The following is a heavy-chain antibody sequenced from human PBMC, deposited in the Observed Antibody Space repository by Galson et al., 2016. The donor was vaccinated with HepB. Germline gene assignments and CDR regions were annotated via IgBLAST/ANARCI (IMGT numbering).Heavy chain of an antibody. Sequence: VKVSCKASGYRFPTYGISWVRQAPGQGLEWLGWISANSGNTIYAQKFQDRVTMTRDTSASTVYMDLGSLRSDDTAVYYCARDVQFRFDYWGQGTLVTVSS. V-gene: IGHV1-18*04. J-gene: IGHJ4*02. D-gene: IGHD4-11*01. CDR2: ISANSGNT. CDR1: GYRFPTYG. CDR3: ARDVQFRFDY.